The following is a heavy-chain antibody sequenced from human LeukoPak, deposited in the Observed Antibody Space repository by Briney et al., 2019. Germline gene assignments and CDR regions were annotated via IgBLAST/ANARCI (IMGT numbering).Heavy chain of an antibody. CDR1: GFTFSSYS. Sequence: PGGSLRLSCAASGFTFSSYSMNWVRQAPGKGLESVSSISSSSSYIYYADSVKGRFTISRDNAKNSLYLQMNSLRAEDTAVYYCARDADGYNSDAFDIWGQGTMVTVSS. CDR3: ARDADGYNSDAFDI. CDR2: ISSSSSYI. D-gene: IGHD5-24*01. V-gene: IGHV3-21*01. J-gene: IGHJ3*02.